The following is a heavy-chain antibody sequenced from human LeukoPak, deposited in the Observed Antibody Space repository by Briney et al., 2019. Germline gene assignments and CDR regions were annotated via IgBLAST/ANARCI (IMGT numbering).Heavy chain of an antibody. J-gene: IGHJ4*02. D-gene: IGHD6-13*01. CDR3: ARDTAAGRTPFDY. CDR2: IYYSGST. CDR1: GGSISSYY. V-gene: IGHV4-59*01. Sequence: SETLSLTCTVSGGSISSYYWSWIRQPPGKGLEWIGYIYYSGSTNYNPSLRSRVTISVDTSKNQFSLKLSSVTAADTAVYYSARDTAAGRTPFDYWGQGTLVTVSS.